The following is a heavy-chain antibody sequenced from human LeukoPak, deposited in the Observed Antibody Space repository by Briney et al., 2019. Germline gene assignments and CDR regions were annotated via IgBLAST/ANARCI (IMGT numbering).Heavy chain of an antibody. J-gene: IGHJ4*02. V-gene: IGHV3-9*01. CDR3: AKDISYSSSAFDY. Sequence: SLRLSCAASGFTFDDYAMHWVRQAPGKGLEWVSGISWNSGSIGYADSVKGRFTISRDNAKNSLYLQMNSLRAEDTALYYCAKDISYSSSAFDYWGQGTLVTVSS. CDR2: ISWNSGSI. CDR1: GFTFDDYA. D-gene: IGHD6-6*01.